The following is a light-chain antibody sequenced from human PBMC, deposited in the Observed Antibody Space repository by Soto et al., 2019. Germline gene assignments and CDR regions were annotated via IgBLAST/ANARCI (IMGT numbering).Light chain of an antibody. Sequence: DIQMTQSPSSVSASVGDRVTITCRASQSISSRLAWYQQKPGKAPKLLIYRTSTLQSGVPSRFSGSGSGTDFTPAISSLQPEDFATYYGQQGNSFPYTFGQGTKLEIK. CDR1: QSISSR. CDR3: QQGNSFPYT. V-gene: IGKV1-12*01. CDR2: RTS. J-gene: IGKJ2*01.